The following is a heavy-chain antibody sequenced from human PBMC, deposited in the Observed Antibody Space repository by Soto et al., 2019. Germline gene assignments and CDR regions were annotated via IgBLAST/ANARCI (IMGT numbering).Heavy chain of an antibody. CDR2: IIPIFGTA. CDR3: ARLHLSGEYVPSHDAFDI. CDR1: RGTFSSYA. D-gene: IGHD4-17*01. Sequence: SVKVSCKASRGTFSSYAISWVRQAPGQGLEWMGGIIPIFGTANYAQKFQGRVTITADKSTSTAYMELSSLRSEDTAVYYCARLHLSGEYVPSHDAFDIWGQGTMVTVSS. J-gene: IGHJ3*02. V-gene: IGHV1-69*06.